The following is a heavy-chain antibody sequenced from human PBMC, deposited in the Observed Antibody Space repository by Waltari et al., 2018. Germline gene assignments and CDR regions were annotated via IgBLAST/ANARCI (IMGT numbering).Heavy chain of an antibody. CDR1: GGSISSGSYY. D-gene: IGHD3-3*01. V-gene: IGHV4-61*02. J-gene: IGHJ3*02. Sequence: QVQLQESGPGLVKPSQTLSLTCTVSGGSISSGSYYWSWIRQPAGKGLEWIGRIYTRGSTNDNPSIRSRVTIAVDTSKNQFSLKRSSVTAAGTAVDYCARARNYDFWSGLKEDDAFDIWGQGTMVTVSS. CDR2: IYTRGST. CDR3: ARARNYDFWSGLKEDDAFDI.